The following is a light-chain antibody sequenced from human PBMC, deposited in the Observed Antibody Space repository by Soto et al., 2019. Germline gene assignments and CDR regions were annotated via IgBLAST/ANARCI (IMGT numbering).Light chain of an antibody. Sequence: QTVVTQEPSFSVSPGGTVTLTCGLSSGSVSTSYYPSWYQQAPGQAPRTLVYTTNFRSSGVPDRFSGSILGNKAALTITGAQADDESDYYCVLFMSSGISIFGGGTKVTVL. CDR1: SGSVSTSYY. CDR2: TTN. J-gene: IGLJ2*01. CDR3: VLFMSSGISI. V-gene: IGLV8-61*01.